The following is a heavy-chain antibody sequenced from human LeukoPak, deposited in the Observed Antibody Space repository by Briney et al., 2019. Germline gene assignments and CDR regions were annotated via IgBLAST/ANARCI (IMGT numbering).Heavy chain of an antibody. CDR2: ISYDGSNK. D-gene: IGHD2-15*01. V-gene: IGHV3-30*04. Sequence: GGSLRLSCAASGFTFSSYAMHWVRQAPGKGLEWVAVISYDGSNKYYADSVKGRFTISRDNSKNTLYLQMNSLRAEDTAVYYCARPIKVPAAPVSVVVVAATLGGAFDIWGQGTMVTVSS. J-gene: IGHJ3*02. CDR1: GFTFSSYA. CDR3: ARPIKVPAAPVSVVVVAATLGGAFDI.